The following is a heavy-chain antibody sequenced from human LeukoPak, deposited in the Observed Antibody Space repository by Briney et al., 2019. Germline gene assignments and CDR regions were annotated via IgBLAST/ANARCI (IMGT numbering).Heavy chain of an antibody. Sequence: GGSLRLSCAASGFTFSSYSMNWVRQAPGKGLEWVSSISSSSSYIYYADSVKGRFTISRDNAKNSLYLQMNSLRAEDTAVYYCARDESRFGRDVWGQGTTVTVSS. V-gene: IGHV3-21*01. J-gene: IGHJ6*01. CDR2: ISSSSSYI. CDR1: GFTFSSYS. CDR3: ARDESRFGRDV.